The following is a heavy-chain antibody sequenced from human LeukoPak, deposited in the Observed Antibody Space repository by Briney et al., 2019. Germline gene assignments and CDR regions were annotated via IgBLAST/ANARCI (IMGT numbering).Heavy chain of an antibody. Sequence: AASVKVSCKASGYTFTSYAIHWVRQAPGQRLEWLGWINAGNGNTKYSQKFQGRVTITSDTSATTAYMELTSLRSEDTAVYFCARGYCCSTSCQYYFDYWGQGTLVTVSS. V-gene: IGHV1-3*01. D-gene: IGHD2-2*01. CDR2: INAGNGNT. J-gene: IGHJ4*02. CDR3: ARGYCCSTSCQYYFDY. CDR1: GYTFTSYA.